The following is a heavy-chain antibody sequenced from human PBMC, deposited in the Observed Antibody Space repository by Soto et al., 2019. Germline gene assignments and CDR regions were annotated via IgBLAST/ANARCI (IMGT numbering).Heavy chain of an antibody. CDR3: ARALFPDVDIYAMDV. Sequence: LRVSCAASGFTFSDHAMHWVRQAPGKGREWLAIIWNDGSNKFYAGSVKGRFTISRDNSKNTVYLQMNTLSAEDTAVYYCARALFPDVDIYAMDVWGQGTTVTVSS. J-gene: IGHJ6*02. D-gene: IGHD2-2*03. V-gene: IGHV3-33*01. CDR2: IWNDGSNK. CDR1: GFTFSDHA.